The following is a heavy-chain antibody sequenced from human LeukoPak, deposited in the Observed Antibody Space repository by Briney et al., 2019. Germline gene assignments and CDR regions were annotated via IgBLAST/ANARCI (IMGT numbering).Heavy chain of an antibody. J-gene: IGHJ3*02. D-gene: IGHD3-10*02. Sequence: GGSLRLSCAASGFTFSGFGMHWVRQAPGKGLEWVGVITFDGNNKYFADSVKGRFTISRDNSKNTLYLQMNSLRAEDTAVYYCAKSRSSVRDAFEIWGQGTKVTVSS. V-gene: IGHV3-30*12. CDR1: GFTFSGFG. CDR3: AKSRSSVRDAFEI. CDR2: ITFDGNNK.